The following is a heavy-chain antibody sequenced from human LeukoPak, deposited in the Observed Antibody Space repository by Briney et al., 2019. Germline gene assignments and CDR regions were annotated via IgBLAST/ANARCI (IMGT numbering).Heavy chain of an antibody. CDR3: ARDGSGLDY. CDR1: GGSISSYY. J-gene: IGHJ4*02. V-gene: IGHV4-59*01. Sequence: SETLSLTCTVSGGSISSYYWSWIRQPPGKGLEWIGYIYYSGSTNYNPSLKSRVTISVDTSKNQFSLKLSSVTAADTVVYYCARDGSGLDYWGQGTLVTVSS. D-gene: IGHD3-10*01. CDR2: IYYSGST.